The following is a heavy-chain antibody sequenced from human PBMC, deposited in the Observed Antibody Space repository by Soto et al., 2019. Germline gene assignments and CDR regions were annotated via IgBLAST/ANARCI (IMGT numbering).Heavy chain of an antibody. V-gene: IGHV4-30-2*01. CDR1: GGSISSGPSS. D-gene: IGHD2-2*02. CDR2: IYYSGKT. Sequence: ASETLSLTCTVSGGSISSGPSSWSWIRQPPGKGLEWLGYIYYSGKTDYNPSLRSRVTISVDRSKNQFSLILTSVTAADSAVYFCVRGGSSASCYTGFALWGQGTRVTVS. CDR3: VRGGSSASCYTGFAL. J-gene: IGHJ5*02.